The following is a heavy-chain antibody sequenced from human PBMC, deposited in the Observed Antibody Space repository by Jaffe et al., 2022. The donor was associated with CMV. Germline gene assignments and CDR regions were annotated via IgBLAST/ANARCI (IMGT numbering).Heavy chain of an antibody. CDR3: ARDANLDS. CDR2: ISGTSTNI. V-gene: IGHV3-21*06. J-gene: IGHJ5*01. CDR1: GFTFSNYN. Sequence: EVHLVESGGGLVKPGGSLRLSCVASGFTFSNYNMNWVRQAPGRGLEWVSSISGTSTNIYHADSVKGRFTISRDNVKNSVYLQMYALGVEDTAVYYCARDANLDSWGQGTLVTVSS.